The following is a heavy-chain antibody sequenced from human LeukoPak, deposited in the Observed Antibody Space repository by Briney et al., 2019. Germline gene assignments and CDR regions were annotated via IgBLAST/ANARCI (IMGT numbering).Heavy chain of an antibody. CDR1: GFTFTSYA. J-gene: IGHJ4*02. CDR3: ASLPGYSSGWYEVNY. CDR2: ISGSGGST. Sequence: PGGSLRLSCAASGFTFTSYAMSWVRQAPGKGLEWVSGISGSGGSTYYADSVKGRFTISRDNSTNTLYLQMNSPRAEDTAVYYCASLPGYSSGWYEVNYWGQGTLVTVSS. V-gene: IGHV3-23*01. D-gene: IGHD6-13*01.